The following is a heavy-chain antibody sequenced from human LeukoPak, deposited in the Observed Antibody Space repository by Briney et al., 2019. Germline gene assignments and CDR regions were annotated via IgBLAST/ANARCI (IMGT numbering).Heavy chain of an antibody. CDR1: GFTFSSYA. Sequence: PGGSLRLSCAASGFTFSSYAMSWVRQAPGKGLEWVSAISGSGGSTYYADSVKGRFTISRDNSKNTLYLQMNSLRAEDTAVYYCAKSPHIVVVTAIPVRGENWFDPWGQGTLVTVSS. J-gene: IGHJ5*02. CDR2: ISGSGGST. D-gene: IGHD2-21*02. V-gene: IGHV3-23*01. CDR3: AKSPHIVVVTAIPVRGENWFDP.